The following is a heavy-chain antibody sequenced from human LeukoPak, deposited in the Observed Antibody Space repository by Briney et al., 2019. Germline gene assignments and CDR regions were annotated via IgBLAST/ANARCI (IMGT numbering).Heavy chain of an antibody. CDR3: ARGHYGDYDDY. J-gene: IGHJ4*02. CDR2: ISAYNGNT. Sequence: ASGKVSCKSSGYTFTSYGISLVRQAPGQGLEWMGWISAYNGNTNYAQKLQGRVTMTTDTSTSTAYMELRSLRSDDTAVYYCARGHYGDYDDYWGQGTLVTVSS. V-gene: IGHV1-18*01. D-gene: IGHD4-17*01. CDR1: GYTFTSYG.